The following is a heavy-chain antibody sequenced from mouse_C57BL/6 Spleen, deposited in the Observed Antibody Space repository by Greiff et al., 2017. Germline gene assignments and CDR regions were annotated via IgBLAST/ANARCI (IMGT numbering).Heavy chain of an antibody. CDR2: ISYDGSN. D-gene: IGHD1-1*01. V-gene: IGHV3-6*01. Sequence: EVKLEESGPGLVKPSQSLSLTCSVTGYSITSGYYWNWIRQFPGNKLEWMGYISYDGSNNYNPSLKNRISITRDTSKNQFFLKLNSVTTEDTATYYCARRYGSSYWYFDVWGTGTTVTVSS. J-gene: IGHJ1*03. CDR1: GYSITSGYY. CDR3: ARRYGSSYWYFDV.